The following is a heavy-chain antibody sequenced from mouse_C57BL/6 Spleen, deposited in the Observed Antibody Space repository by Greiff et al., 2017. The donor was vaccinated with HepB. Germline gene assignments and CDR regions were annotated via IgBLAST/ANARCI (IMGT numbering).Heavy chain of an antibody. CDR3: ARPITTVVATGAMDY. Sequence: QVQLQQSGAELVMPGASVKLSCKASGYTFTSYWMHWVKQRPGQGLEWIGEIDPSDSYTNYNQKFKGKSTLTVDKSSSTAYMQLSSLTSEDSAVYYCARPITTVVATGAMDYWGQGTSVTVSS. V-gene: IGHV1-69*01. J-gene: IGHJ4*01. CDR1: GYTFTSYW. D-gene: IGHD1-1*01. CDR2: IDPSDSYT.